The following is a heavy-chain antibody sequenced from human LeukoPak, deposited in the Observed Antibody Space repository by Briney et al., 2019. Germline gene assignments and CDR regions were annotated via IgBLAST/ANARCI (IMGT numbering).Heavy chain of an antibody. V-gene: IGHV5-51*01. J-gene: IGHJ6*02. CDR3: ARHGLAGCIGGRCFTSFHYYGMDV. Sequence: GASLKICCQGAGYIFTDYWIGGGRPLPGKGVERMGIIFPDDSDTKYSPSFQGQVTISVDKSISTAYLQWSSLKASDSAMYYCARHGLAGCIGGRCFTSFHYYGMDVWGQGTTVTVSS. D-gene: IGHD2-15*01. CDR2: IFPDDSDT. CDR1: GYIFTDYW.